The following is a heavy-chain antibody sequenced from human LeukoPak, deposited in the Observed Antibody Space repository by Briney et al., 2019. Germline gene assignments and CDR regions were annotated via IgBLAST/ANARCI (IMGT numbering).Heavy chain of an antibody. D-gene: IGHD6-19*01. J-gene: IGHJ6*03. CDR3: ARIGWLTWGWVYYYYYYYMDV. CDR2: IYYSGST. CDR1: GGSISSHY. V-gene: IGHV4-59*11. Sequence: SETLSLTCTVSGGSISSHYWSWIRQPPGKGLEWIGYIYYSGSTNYNPSLKSRVTISVDTSKNQFSLKLSSVTAADTAVYYCARIGWLTWGWVYYYYYYYMDVWGKGTTVTVSS.